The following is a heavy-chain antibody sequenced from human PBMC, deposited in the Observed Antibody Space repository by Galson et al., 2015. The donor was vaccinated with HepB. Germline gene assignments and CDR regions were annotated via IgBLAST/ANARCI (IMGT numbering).Heavy chain of an antibody. V-gene: IGHV3-74*01. CDR3: ARTRETNYFPA. CDR1: GFTFTVYW. Sequence: SLRLSCAASGFTFTVYWMHWVRQVPGKGLVWVSLISGDGSITSYADSVKGRFTISRDNAKNTLYLQMNSLRPEDTAIYYCARTRETNYFPARGQGNLVTVPS. J-gene: IGHJ4*01. CDR2: ISGDGSIT. D-gene: IGHD1-7*01.